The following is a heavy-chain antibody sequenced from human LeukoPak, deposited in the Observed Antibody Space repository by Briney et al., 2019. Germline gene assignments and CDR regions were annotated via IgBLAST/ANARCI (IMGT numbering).Heavy chain of an antibody. D-gene: IGHD6-13*01. J-gene: IGHJ4*02. Sequence: SETLSLTCTVSGGSISSYYWSWIRQPPGKGLEWIGYIYYSGSTNYNPSLKSRVTISVDTSKNQFSLKLSSVTAADTAVYYCARGPLDSSSWYGGCFDYWGQGTLVTVSS. CDR2: IYYSGST. CDR3: ARGPLDSSSWYGGCFDY. CDR1: GGSISSYY. V-gene: IGHV4-59*08.